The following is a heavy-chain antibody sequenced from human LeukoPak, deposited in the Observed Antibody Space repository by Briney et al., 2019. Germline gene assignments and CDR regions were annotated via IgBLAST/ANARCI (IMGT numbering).Heavy chain of an antibody. D-gene: IGHD3-22*01. CDR2: TRNKANSYTT. Sequence: GGSLRLSCAASGFNFRDHYMDWVRQAPGKGLEWVGRTRNKANSYTTEYAASVKGRFTISRDDSNNSLYLQMNSLQTVDTAVYYCARVGLDPTPDSRRVDYWGQGTLVTVSS. CDR1: GFNFRDHY. V-gene: IGHV3-72*01. CDR3: ARVGLDPTPDSRRVDY. J-gene: IGHJ4*02.